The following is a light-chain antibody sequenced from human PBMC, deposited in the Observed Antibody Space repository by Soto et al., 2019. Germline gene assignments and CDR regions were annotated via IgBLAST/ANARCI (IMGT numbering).Light chain of an antibody. J-gene: IGLJ2*01. CDR2: KAS. Sequence: PASVSGSPGQSITLSCRGTSSNIGGYNIVSWYQQHPGKAPKLLIYKASTLKSGVPARFTASGSGTEFTLTISSLQSEDFAVYYCQQYNTWPRTFGQGTK. V-gene: IGKV1-5*03. CDR3: QQYNTWPRT. CDR1: SSNIGG.